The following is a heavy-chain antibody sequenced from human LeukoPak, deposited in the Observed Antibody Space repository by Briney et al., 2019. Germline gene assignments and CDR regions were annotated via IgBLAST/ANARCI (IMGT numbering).Heavy chain of an antibody. V-gene: IGHV4-59*01. CDR3: AGSIAARRGAWFDP. J-gene: IGHJ5*02. CDR1: GGPISSYY. D-gene: IGHD6-6*01. CDR2: IYYSGST. Sequence: PSETLSLTCTVSGGPISSYYWSWIRQPPGKGLEWIGYIYYSGSTNYNPSLKGRVTISVDTSKNQFSLKLSSVTAADTAVYYCAGSIAARRGAWFDPWGQGTLVTVSS.